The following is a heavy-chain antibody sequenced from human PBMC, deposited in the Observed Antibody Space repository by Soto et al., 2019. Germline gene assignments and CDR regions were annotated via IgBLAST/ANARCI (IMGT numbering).Heavy chain of an antibody. CDR3: ARDLGGAGSY. CDR1: GFTFSNYW. V-gene: IGHV3-74*01. CDR2: LNRDGSRT. J-gene: IGHJ4*02. Sequence: AQLVESGGGLVQPGGSLRISCAASGFTFSNYWMHWVRQVPGQGPVWVSRLNRDGSRTDYADSVRGRFTIFRDNARNTLYLQMNSLRAEDTAMYYCARDLGGAGSYWGQGTLVTVSS. D-gene: IGHD1-26*01.